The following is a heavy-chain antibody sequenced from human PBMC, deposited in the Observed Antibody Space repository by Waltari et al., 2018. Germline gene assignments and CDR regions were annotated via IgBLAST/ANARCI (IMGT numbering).Heavy chain of an antibody. CDR1: GFTVSTNY. Sequence: EVQLVESGGGLIQPGGSLRLSCAVSGFTVSTNYMSWVRKAPGKGRGWVSVMYTGGDTYVADSVRGRFSISRDNSKNSLYLQMNSLRVEDTAIYYCARGWIGTTSLGHDGMDVWGQGTTVTVSS. V-gene: IGHV3-53*01. D-gene: IGHD4-17*01. CDR2: MYTGGDT. CDR3: ARGWIGTTSLGHDGMDV. J-gene: IGHJ6*02.